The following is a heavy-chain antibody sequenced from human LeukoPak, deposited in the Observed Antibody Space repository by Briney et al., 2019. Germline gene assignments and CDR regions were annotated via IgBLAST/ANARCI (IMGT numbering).Heavy chain of an antibody. Sequence: GGSLRLSCAASGFTFSTYWMSWVRQAPGKGLEWVANINQDGSEKYYVDSVKGRFTISRDNAKNTLYLQMNSLRAEDTAVYYCARENVWGSYRYTKHANWFDPWGQGTLVTVSS. CDR1: GFTFSTYW. D-gene: IGHD3-16*02. V-gene: IGHV3-7*01. J-gene: IGHJ5*02. CDR2: INQDGSEK. CDR3: ARENVWGSYRYTKHANWFDP.